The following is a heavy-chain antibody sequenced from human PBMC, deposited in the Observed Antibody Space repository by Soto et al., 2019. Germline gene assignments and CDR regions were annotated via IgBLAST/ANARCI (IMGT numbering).Heavy chain of an antibody. Sequence: PGGSLRLSCAAPGFTFSSYAMSWVRQAPGKGLEWVSAISGSGGSTYYADSVKGRFTISRDNSKNTLYLQMNSLRAEDTAVYYCAKDGLMVYAMDVWGQGTTVTVSS. D-gene: IGHD2-8*01. CDR2: ISGSGGST. CDR3: AKDGLMVYAMDV. V-gene: IGHV3-23*01. CDR1: GFTFSSYA. J-gene: IGHJ6*02.